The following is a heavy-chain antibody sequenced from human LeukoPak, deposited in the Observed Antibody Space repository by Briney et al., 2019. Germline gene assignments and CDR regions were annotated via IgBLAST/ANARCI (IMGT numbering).Heavy chain of an antibody. D-gene: IGHD3-16*01. Sequence: ASQTLSLTCNVSGGSISSGNYYWNWIRQHPRKGLEWIGYIFYSGRTDYTPSLKSRVAISLDTSKTQFSLNLNSVTAADTAVYFCAGSSYGLNWFNPWGQGTLVTVSS. CDR2: IFYSGRT. CDR1: GGSISSGNYY. V-gene: IGHV4-31*03. CDR3: AGSSYGLNWFNP. J-gene: IGHJ5*02.